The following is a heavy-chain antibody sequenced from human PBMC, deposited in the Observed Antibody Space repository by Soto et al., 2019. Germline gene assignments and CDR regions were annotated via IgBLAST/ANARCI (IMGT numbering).Heavy chain of an antibody. V-gene: IGHV4-39*01. CDR2: IYYSGST. D-gene: IGHD6-6*01. J-gene: IGHJ5*02. CDR3: ARHKARGWFDP. CDR1: GGSISSSSYY. Sequence: QLQLQESGPGLVKPSETLSLTCTVSGGSISSSSYYWGWIRQPPGKGLEWIGSIYYSGSTYYNPPLKSRVTISVDTSKNQFSLKLSSVTAADTAVYYCARHKARGWFDPWGQGTLVTVSS.